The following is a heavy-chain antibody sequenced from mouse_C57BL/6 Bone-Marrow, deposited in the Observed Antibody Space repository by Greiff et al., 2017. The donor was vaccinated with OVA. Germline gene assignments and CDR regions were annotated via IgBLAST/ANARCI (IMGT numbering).Heavy chain of an antibody. D-gene: IGHD1-1*01. J-gene: IGHJ1*03. CDR3: ATGVVATEYFDV. Sequence: QVQLQQPGAELVMPGASVKLSCKASGYTFTSYWMHWVKQRPGQGLEWIGEIDPSDSYTNYNQKFKGKSTLTVDKSSSTAYMQLSSLTSEDSAVYYCATGVVATEYFDVWGTGTTVTVSS. CDR2: IDPSDSYT. V-gene: IGHV1-69*01. CDR1: GYTFTSYW.